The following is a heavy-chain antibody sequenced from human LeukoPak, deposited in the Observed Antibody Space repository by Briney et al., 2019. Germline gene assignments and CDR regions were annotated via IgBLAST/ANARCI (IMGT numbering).Heavy chain of an antibody. CDR1: GFTFSSYS. Sequence: GGSLRLSCAASGFTFSSYSRSWVRQAPGKGLEWVSAINGSGGSTYYADPEKGGITISRYNSKNMLYFQMNSLRAADTAVYYCAKGPIGSRFLYFDYWGQGTLVTVSS. J-gene: IGHJ4*02. CDR2: INGSGGST. V-gene: IGHV3-23*01. D-gene: IGHD2-2*01. CDR3: AKGPIGSRFLYFDY.